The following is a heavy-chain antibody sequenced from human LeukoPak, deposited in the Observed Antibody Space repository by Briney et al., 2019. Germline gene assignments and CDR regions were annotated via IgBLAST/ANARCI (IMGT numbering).Heavy chain of an antibody. Sequence: ASVKVSCKASGYTFTGYYIHWVRQAPGQGLEWMGWINPNSGGTNYAQKFQGRVTMTRDTSISTAYMELSRLRSDDTAVYYCARDYYYDSSGYWNFDYWGQGTLVTVSS. J-gene: IGHJ4*02. CDR1: GYTFTGYY. V-gene: IGHV1-2*02. CDR3: ARDYYYDSSGYWNFDY. CDR2: INPNSGGT. D-gene: IGHD3-22*01.